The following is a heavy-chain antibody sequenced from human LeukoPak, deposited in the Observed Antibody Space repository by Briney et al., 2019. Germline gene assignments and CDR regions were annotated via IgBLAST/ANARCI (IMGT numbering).Heavy chain of an antibody. V-gene: IGHV3-7*03. Sequence: PGGSLRLSCTASGFTFGDYAMSWVRQAPGKGLEWVANIKQDGSEKYYVDSVKGRFTISRDNAKNSLYLQMNSLRAEDTAVYYCARDRHQGAFDMWGQGTMVIVSS. D-gene: IGHD2-2*01. CDR1: GFTFGDYA. CDR2: IKQDGSEK. CDR3: ARDRHQGAFDM. J-gene: IGHJ3*02.